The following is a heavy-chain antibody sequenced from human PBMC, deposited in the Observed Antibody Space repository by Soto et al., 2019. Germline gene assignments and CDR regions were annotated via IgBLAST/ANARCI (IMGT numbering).Heavy chain of an antibody. Sequence: SETLSLTCTVSGGSISSSSYYWGWIRQPPGKGLEWIGSIYYSGSTYYNPSLKSRVTISVDTSKNQFSLKLSSVTAADTAVYYCARLGYCSSTSCHNYYYYYMDVWGKGTTLTVSS. CDR1: GGSISSSSYY. V-gene: IGHV4-39*07. J-gene: IGHJ6*03. CDR2: IYYSGST. CDR3: ARLGYCSSTSCHNYYYYYMDV. D-gene: IGHD2-2*01.